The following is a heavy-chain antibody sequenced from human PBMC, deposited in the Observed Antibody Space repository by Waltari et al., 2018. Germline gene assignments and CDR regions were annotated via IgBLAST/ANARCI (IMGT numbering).Heavy chain of an antibody. J-gene: IGHJ4*02. Sequence: QLQLQESGPGLVKPSETLSLTCTVSGGSISSYNYFWGGIRQPPGKGLEWIGNIFHRGSTYYTPSLKSRVTIAVDRSKNQFSLKLSSVTAADTAVYYCATGGRPDYWGQGTLVTVSS. V-gene: IGHV4-39*01. CDR1: GGSISSYNYF. D-gene: IGHD2-8*02. CDR2: IFHRGST. CDR3: ATGGRPDY.